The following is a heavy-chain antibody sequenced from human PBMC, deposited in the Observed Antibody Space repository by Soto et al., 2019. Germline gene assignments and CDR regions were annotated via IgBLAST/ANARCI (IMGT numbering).Heavy chain of an antibody. V-gene: IGHV4-39*01. CDR1: GGSISSSSYY. J-gene: IGHJ6*03. CDR2: IYYSGST. D-gene: IGHD4-17*01. Sequence: SETLSLTCTVSGGSISSSSYYWGWIRQPPGKGLEWIGSIYYSGSTYYNPSLRSRVTISVDTSKNQFSLKLSSVTAADTAVYYCAIYYGDYDYYMDVWGKGTTVTVSS. CDR3: AIYYGDYDYYMDV.